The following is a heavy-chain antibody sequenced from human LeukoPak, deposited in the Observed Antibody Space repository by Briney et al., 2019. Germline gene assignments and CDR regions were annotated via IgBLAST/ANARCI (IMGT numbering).Heavy chain of an antibody. CDR1: GYTFTSYG. D-gene: IGHD3-10*01. CDR2: ISAYNGNT. V-gene: IGHV1-18*01. J-gene: IGHJ2*01. Sequence: ASVKVSCKASGYTFTSYGISWVRQAPGQGLEWMGWISAYNGNTNYAQKLQGRVTMTTDTSTSTAYMELRSLRSDDTAVYYCARLPLLWFGADWYFDLWGRGTLVTVSS. CDR3: ARLPLLWFGADWYFDL.